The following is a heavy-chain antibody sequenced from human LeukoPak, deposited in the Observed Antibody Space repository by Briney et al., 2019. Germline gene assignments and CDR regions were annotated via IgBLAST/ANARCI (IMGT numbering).Heavy chain of an antibody. D-gene: IGHD3-16*02. J-gene: IGHJ4*02. V-gene: IGHV1-18*01. CDR2: ISAYNGNT. CDR3: ARSGITFGGVIDDLFDY. Sequence: ASVKVSCKASGYTFTSYGISWVRQAPGQGLEWMGWISAYNGNTNYAQKLQGRVTMTTDTSTSTAYMELRSLRSDYTAVYYCARSGITFGGVIDDLFDYWGQGPLVTVSS. CDR1: GYTFTSYG.